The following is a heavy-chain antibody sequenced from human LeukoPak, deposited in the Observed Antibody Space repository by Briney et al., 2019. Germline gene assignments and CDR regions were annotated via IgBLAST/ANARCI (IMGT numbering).Heavy chain of an antibody. V-gene: IGHV1-2*02. CDR2: INPNSGGT. D-gene: IGHD6-19*01. J-gene: IGHJ4*02. Sequence: ASVKVSCKASGYTFTGYYMHWVRQAPGQGLEWMGWINPNSGGTNYAQKFQGRVTMTRGTSISTAYMELSRLRSDDTAVYYCARDFGGIAVAGYYFDYWGQGTLVTVSS. CDR3: ARDFGGIAVAGYYFDY. CDR1: GYTFTGYY.